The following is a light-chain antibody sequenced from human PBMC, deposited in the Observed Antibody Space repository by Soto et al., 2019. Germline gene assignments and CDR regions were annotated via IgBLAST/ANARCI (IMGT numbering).Light chain of an antibody. CDR3: AAWDDNLSANVV. CDR2: RNN. V-gene: IGLV1-47*01. Sequence: QSVLTQPPSASGTPGQRVTISCSGSSSNIGSDYVYWYQQLPGTAPKLLLSRNNQRPSGVPDRFSGSKSGTSASLDISGLRSEDEADYYCAAWDDNLSANVVFGGGTKLTVL. CDR1: SSNIGSDY. J-gene: IGLJ2*01.